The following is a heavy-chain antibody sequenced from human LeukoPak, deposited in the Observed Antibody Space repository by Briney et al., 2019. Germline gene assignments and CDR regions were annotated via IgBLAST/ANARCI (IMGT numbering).Heavy chain of an antibody. CDR1: GGSISSGDYY. CDR2: IYYSGST. Sequence: SETLSLTCTVSGGSISSGDYYWSWIRQPPGKGLEWIGYIYYSGSTYYNPSLKSRVTISVDTSKNQFSLKLSSVTAADTAVYYCARTGGISPWAFDYWGQGTLVTVSS. D-gene: IGHD4-23*01. V-gene: IGHV4-30-4*01. CDR3: ARTGGISPWAFDY. J-gene: IGHJ4*02.